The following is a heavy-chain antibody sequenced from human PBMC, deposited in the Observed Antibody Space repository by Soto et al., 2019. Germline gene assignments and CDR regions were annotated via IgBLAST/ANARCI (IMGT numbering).Heavy chain of an antibody. CDR2: INPNSGGT. CDR3: ARAGDCGGDCYPPAGYYGMDV. CDR1: GYTFTGYY. V-gene: IGHV1-2*04. Sequence: RASVKVSCKASGYTFTGYYMHWVRQAPGQGLEWMGWINPNSGGTNYTQKFQGWVTMTRDTSISTAYMELSRLRSDDTAVYHCARAGDCGGDCYPPAGYYGMDVWGQGTTVTVSS. J-gene: IGHJ6*02. D-gene: IGHD2-21*02.